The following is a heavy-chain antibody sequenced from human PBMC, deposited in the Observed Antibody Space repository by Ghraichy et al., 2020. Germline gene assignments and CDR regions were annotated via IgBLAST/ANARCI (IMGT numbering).Heavy chain of an antibody. CDR2: IKYDGSET. CDR1: GFTFSNSW. D-gene: IGHD2-2*01. J-gene: IGHJ4*02. CDR3: ARGSRLGATSLDF. Sequence: GGSLRLSCTASGFTFSNSWMTWVRQAPGKGLEWLTNIKYDGSETHYVDSVKGRLTISRDNANNSVYLEMNSLRAEDAAVYYGARGSRLGATSLDFWGLGTLVTVSS. V-gene: IGHV3-7*03.